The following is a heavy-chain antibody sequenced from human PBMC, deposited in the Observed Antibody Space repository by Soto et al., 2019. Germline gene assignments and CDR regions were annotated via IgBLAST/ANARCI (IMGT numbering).Heavy chain of an antibody. V-gene: IGHV2-5*02. CDR1: GFSLTPYDMG. Sequence: QITLKESGPTLVRPAQTLTLTCAFSGFSLTPYDMGVAWIRQPPGKALEWLALIYWDDDKLYSPSLTDRLAVSKDTSRNQVDLTITNLDPGDTATYCCAHAGDYDRWTLDHGGPGILVTVSS. CDR2: IYWDDDK. J-gene: IGHJ4*02. CDR3: AHAGDYDRWTLDH. D-gene: IGHD4-17*01.